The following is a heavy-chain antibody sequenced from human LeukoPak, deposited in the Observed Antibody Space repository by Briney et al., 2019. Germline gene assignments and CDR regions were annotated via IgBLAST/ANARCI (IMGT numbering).Heavy chain of an antibody. CDR1: GYTFTGDY. D-gene: IGHD1-26*01. CDR3: ARESWELRNFDY. V-gene: IGHV1-2*02. CDR2: INPNSGGT. Sequence: ASVKVSCKASGYTFTGDYMHWVRQAPGQGLEWMGWINPNSGGTNYAQKFQGRVTMTRDTSISTAYMELSRLRSDDTAVYYCARESWELRNFDYWGQGTLVTVSS. J-gene: IGHJ4*02.